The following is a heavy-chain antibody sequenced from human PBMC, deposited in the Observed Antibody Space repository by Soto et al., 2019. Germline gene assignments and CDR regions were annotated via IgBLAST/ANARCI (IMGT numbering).Heavy chain of an antibody. Sequence: LQLQESGPGLVKPSETLSLTCTVSHDSISSSGFFWAWIRRPPGEGLEWIGSVFNGGSTAYSPPLKSRSTISIDTSKNQFFLKLTSVTAADTGVYVCARLPINRGPGTTDFWGRGTLVTVFS. CDR3: ARLPINRGPGTTDF. CDR1: HDSISSSGFF. CDR2: VFNGGST. D-gene: IGHD1-1*01. V-gene: IGHV4-39*01. J-gene: IGHJ1*01.